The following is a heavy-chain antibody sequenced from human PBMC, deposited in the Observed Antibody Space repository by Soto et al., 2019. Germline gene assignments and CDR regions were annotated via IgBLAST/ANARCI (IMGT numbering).Heavy chain of an antibody. J-gene: IGHJ5*02. CDR2: IRTKRDNYAT. CDR3: AYIRA. D-gene: IGHD3-3*02. Sequence: HPVGSLRLSCASSVFSFSDFPIDWVRQASGKGLEWVGRIRTKRDNYATTYAESVKGRSTISRDDSKNTAYLQMNSLKTDDTAVYYCAYIRAWGQATLVTVS. V-gene: IGHV3-73*01. CDR1: VFSFSDFP.